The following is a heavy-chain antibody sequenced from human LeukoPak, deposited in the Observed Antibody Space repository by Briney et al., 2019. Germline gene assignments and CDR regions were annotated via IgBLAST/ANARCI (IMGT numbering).Heavy chain of an antibody. Sequence: ASVTVSCKASGYTFTSYGISWVRQAPGQGLEWMGWISAYNGNTKYAQKLQGRVTMTTDTSTSTGYMELRSLRSDDTAVYHCARVWCSSTSCYGAYFDYWGQGTLVTVSS. J-gene: IGHJ4*02. D-gene: IGHD2-2*01. CDR2: ISAYNGNT. CDR1: GYTFTSYG. CDR3: ARVWCSSTSCYGAYFDY. V-gene: IGHV1-18*01.